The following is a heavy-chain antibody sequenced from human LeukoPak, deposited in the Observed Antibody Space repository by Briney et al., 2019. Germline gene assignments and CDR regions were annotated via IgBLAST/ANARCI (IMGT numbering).Heavy chain of an antibody. D-gene: IGHD3-16*01. CDR3: ARDLGDY. V-gene: IGHV3-30-3*01. Sequence: PGGSLRLSCAASGFTFSSYAMHWVLQAPGKGLEWVAVISYDGSNKYYADSVKGRFTISRDNSKNTLYLQMNSLRAEDTAVYYCARDLGDYWGQGTLVTVSS. CDR2: ISYDGSNK. CDR1: GFTFSSYA. J-gene: IGHJ4*02.